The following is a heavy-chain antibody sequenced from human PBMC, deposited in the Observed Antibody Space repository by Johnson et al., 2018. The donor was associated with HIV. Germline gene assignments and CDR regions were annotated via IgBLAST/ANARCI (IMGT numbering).Heavy chain of an antibody. D-gene: IGHD2-21*02. Sequence: DVQVVESGGGLVQPGGSLRLSCAASGFTFSSYDMHWVRQATGKGLEWVSAIGTAGDTYYPGSVQGRFTISRENAKNSLYLQMSSLRAEDTAVYYCARLFVVTATYDAFDIWGQGTMVTVSS. CDR3: ARLFVVTATYDAFDI. CDR2: IGTAGDT. J-gene: IGHJ3*02. V-gene: IGHV3-13*01. CDR1: GFTFSSYD.